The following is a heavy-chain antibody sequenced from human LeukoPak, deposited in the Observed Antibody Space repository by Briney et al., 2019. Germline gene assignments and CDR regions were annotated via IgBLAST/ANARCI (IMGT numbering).Heavy chain of an antibody. CDR3: ARESGGLGEYFDY. CDR2: IYYSGST. V-gene: IGHV4-30-4*08. Sequence: TFRDFYMGWIRQAPGKGLEWIGYIYYSGSTYYNPSLKSRVTISVDTSKNQFSLKLSSVTAADTAVYYCARESGGLGEYFDYWGQGTLVTVSS. D-gene: IGHD3-16*01. CDR1: TFRDFY. J-gene: IGHJ4*02.